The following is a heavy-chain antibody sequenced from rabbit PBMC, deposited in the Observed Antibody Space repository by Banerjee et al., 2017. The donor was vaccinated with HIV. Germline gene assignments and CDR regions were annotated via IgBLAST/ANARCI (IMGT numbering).Heavy chain of an antibody. V-gene: IGHV1S7*01. CDR3: ARVPAAVTVVISGYYFNL. Sequence: QLVESGGGLVQPGGTLTLSCKASGFAFSGYYMSWVRQAPGKGLEWIGYIDPVCDNTYYANWVNGRFTISSHNAQNTVDLQMNRLTAADPATYFCARVPAAVTVVISGYYFNLWGQGTLVTVS. J-gene: IGHJ4*01. CDR2: IDPVCDNT. D-gene: IGHD2-1*01. CDR1: GFAFSGYY.